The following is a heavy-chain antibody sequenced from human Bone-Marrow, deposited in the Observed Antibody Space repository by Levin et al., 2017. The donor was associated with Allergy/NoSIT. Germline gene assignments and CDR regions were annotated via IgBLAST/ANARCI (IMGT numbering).Heavy chain of an antibody. V-gene: IGHV3-30*04. CDR3: ARDFRWLVDY. Sequence: QSGGSLRLSCAASGFSFRDYDMHWVRQIPGEGPEWVAYIAKDEVTTHYADSVKGRFTLFRDNSKATVVLQMNSLRTEDSAIYYCARDFRWLVDYWGQGTLVTVSS. CDR1: GFSFRDYD. CDR2: IAKDEVTT. D-gene: IGHD6-19*01. J-gene: IGHJ4*02.